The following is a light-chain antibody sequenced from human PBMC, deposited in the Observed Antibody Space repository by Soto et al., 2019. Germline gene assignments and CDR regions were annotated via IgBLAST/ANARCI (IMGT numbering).Light chain of an antibody. Sequence: QSALTQPASVSGSPGQSITISCTGTSSDVGAYDYVSWYQQHPGKAPKLIIYEVDNRPSGVSNRFSASKSGNTASLTVSGLQAEDEADYYCSSYTTITTLGVFGTGTKVTVL. CDR2: EVD. J-gene: IGLJ1*01. CDR3: SSYTTITTLGV. V-gene: IGLV2-14*01. CDR1: SSDVGAYDY.